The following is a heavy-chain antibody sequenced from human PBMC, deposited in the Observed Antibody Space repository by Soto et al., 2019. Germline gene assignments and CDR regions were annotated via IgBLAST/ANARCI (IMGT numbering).Heavy chain of an antibody. CDR2: IIGSGGST. CDR1: GFTFSSYA. D-gene: IGHD1-1*01. Sequence: EVQLLESGGGLVQPGGSLRLSCAASGFTFSSYAMSWVRQAPGKGLEWVSAIIGSGGSTYYADSVKGRFIISRDNSKNMLYLQMNSLRAEDTAIYYCAKDSVASNNWRDYYGIDVWGQETTVTVSS. J-gene: IGHJ6*02. V-gene: IGHV3-23*01. CDR3: AKDSVASNNWRDYYGIDV.